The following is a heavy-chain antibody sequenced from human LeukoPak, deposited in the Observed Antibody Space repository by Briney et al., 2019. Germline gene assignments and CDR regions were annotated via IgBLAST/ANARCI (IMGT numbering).Heavy chain of an antibody. CDR2: IYSGGSA. CDR3: GAALTLVTSHYYSYYGTDV. D-gene: IGHD4-11*01. CDR1: GFTVSSNY. J-gene: IGHJ6*02. Sequence: PGGSLRLSCAASGFTVSSNYMSWVRQAPRKGLEWVSVIYSGGSAYYADSVKGRFPISRDNSKNTLYLQMNSRRGEDTAVYYCGAALTLVTSHYYSYYGTDVWGQGTTVTVSS. V-gene: IGHV3-66*01.